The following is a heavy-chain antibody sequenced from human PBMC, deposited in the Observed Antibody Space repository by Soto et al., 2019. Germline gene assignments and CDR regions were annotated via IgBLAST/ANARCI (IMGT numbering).Heavy chain of an antibody. J-gene: IGHJ4*02. Sequence: TCAVYGGSFSGYYWSWIRQPPRKGLEWIGDINHSGRTNYNPSLKSRVTISVDTSKNQFSLKLTSVTAADTAVYYCARGPDQWPLDYWGQGALVTVSS. CDR1: GGSFSGYY. V-gene: IGHV4-34*01. D-gene: IGHD6-19*01. CDR2: INHSGRT. CDR3: ARGPDQWPLDY.